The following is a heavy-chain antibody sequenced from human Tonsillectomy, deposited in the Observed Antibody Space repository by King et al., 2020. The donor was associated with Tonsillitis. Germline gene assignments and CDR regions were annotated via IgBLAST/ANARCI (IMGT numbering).Heavy chain of an antibody. CDR3: AKEGAGPFDS. CDR2: LSYDGTNK. D-gene: IGHD1-14*01. CDR1: GFIFKSFC. J-gene: IGHJ4*02. Sequence: QVQLVESGGGVVQPGGSLRLSCEASGFIFKSFCMHWVRQAPGKGLEWVASLSYDGTNKYYAESVKGRFTISRDNSEHTLFLQMSSLRGEDTAIYYCAKEGAGPFDSWGQGTLVIVSA. V-gene: IGHV3-30*18.